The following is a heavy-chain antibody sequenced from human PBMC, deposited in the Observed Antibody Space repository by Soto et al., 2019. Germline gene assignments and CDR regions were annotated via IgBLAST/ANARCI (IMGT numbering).Heavy chain of an antibody. CDR2: IYYTGNS. J-gene: IGHJ4*02. D-gene: IGHD3-10*01. Sequence: SGSLSLTCSVSGGSINSGENYWSWIRLPPGKGLEWIGYIYYTGNSYYNPSLKSRLTMSVDTSKNQFSLQLRSVTPADTAVYYCSRVVGYGSGDYYNPSSFGQWRQGALVTVSS. V-gene: IGHV4-30-4*01. CDR3: SRVVGYGSGDYYNPSSFGQ. CDR1: GGSINSGENY.